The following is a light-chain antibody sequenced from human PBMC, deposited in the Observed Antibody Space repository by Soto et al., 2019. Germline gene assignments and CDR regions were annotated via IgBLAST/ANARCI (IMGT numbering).Light chain of an antibody. V-gene: IGLV1-51*01. CDR2: DNI. CDR3: GTWDTSLSAGV. Sequence: QSVLTQPPSVSAAPGQKVTISCSGSSSNTGNNYVSWYQQLPGTAPKLLIYDNIKRPSGIPDRFSGSKSGTSATLGITGLQTGDEADYYCGTWDTSLSAGVFGGGTQLTVL. J-gene: IGLJ3*02. CDR1: SSNTGNNY.